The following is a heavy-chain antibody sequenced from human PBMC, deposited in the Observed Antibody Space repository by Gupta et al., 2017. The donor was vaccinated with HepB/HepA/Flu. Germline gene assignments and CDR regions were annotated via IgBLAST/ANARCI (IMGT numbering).Heavy chain of an antibody. CDR2: IYSGGST. CDR1: GFTVSSNY. J-gene: IGHJ5*02. V-gene: IGHV3-66*01. Sequence: EVQLVESGGGLVQPGGSLRLSCAASGFTVSSNYMSWVRQAPGKGLEWVSVIYSGGSTYYADAVKGRFTISRDNSKNTLYLQMNRLRAEDTAVYYCARDSPAATNWFDPWCQGTLVTVSS. CDR3: ARDSPAATNWFDP. D-gene: IGHD6-13*01.